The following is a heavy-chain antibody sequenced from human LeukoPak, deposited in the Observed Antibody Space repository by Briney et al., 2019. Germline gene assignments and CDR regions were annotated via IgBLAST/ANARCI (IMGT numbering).Heavy chain of an antibody. CDR1: GYTFTSYG. D-gene: IGHD6-19*01. CDR2: ISAYNGNT. CDR3: ARDLRIAVAGSDDAFDI. V-gene: IGHV1-18*01. Sequence: GASVKVSCKASGYTFTSYGISWVRQAPGQGLEWMGWISAYNGNTKYAQKLQGRVTMTTDTSTNTAYMELRSLRSDDTAVYYCARDLRIAVAGSDDAFDIWGQGTMVTVSS. J-gene: IGHJ3*02.